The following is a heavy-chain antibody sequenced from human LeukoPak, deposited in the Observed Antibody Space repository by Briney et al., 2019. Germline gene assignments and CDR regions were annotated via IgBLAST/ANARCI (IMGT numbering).Heavy chain of an antibody. J-gene: IGHJ4*02. D-gene: IGHD3-10*01. CDR3: ARDRHYYGSGSPYPENYYFDY. CDR2: IYHSGST. CDR1: GGSISSGGYS. V-gene: IGHV4-30-2*01. Sequence: SETLSLTCAVSGGSISSGGYSWSWIRQPPGKGLEWIGYIYHSGSTYYNPSLKSRVTISVDRSKNQFSLKLSSVTAADTAVYYCARDRHYYGSGSPYPENYYFDYWGQGTLVTVSS.